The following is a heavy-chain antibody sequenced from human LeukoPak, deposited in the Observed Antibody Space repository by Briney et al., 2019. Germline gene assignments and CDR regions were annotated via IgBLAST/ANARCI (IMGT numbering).Heavy chain of an antibody. Sequence: PGGSLRLSCAASGFTFSSYAMHWVRQAPGKGLEWVAVISYDGSNKYYADSVKGRFTISRDNSKNTLYLQMNSLRAEDTAVYYCARDVIAAAQYYYYYGMDVWGQGTTVTVSS. J-gene: IGHJ6*02. CDR3: ARDVIAAAQYYYYYGMDV. CDR2: ISYDGSNK. D-gene: IGHD6-13*01. CDR1: GFTFSSYA. V-gene: IGHV3-30-3*01.